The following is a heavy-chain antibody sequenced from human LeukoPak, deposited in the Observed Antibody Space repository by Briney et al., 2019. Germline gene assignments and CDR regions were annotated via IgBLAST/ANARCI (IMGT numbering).Heavy chain of an antibody. D-gene: IGHD1-26*01. V-gene: IGHV4-30-4*01. J-gene: IGHJ3*02. CDR1: GGSISSGDYY. CDR3: ARDPIVGAPDDAFDI. Sequence: SETLSLTCTVSGGSISSGDYYWSWIRQPPGKGLEWIGYIYYSGSTYYNPSLKSRVTISVDTSKNQFSLKLSSVTAADTAVYYCARDPIVGAPDDAFDIWGQGTMVTVSS. CDR2: IYYSGST.